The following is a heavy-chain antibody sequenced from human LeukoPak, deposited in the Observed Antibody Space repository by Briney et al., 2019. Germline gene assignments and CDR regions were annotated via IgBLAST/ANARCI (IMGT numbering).Heavy chain of an antibody. CDR1: GFTFSTYW. J-gene: IGHJ3*01. CDR2: INSDGSST. CDR3: AKGGLYSTSWFGFDAFDF. Sequence: QPGGSLRLSCAASGFTFSTYWMHWVRQAPGKGLVWVSSINSDGSSTSYADSVRGRFTISRDNAKNTLYLQVNSLRAEDTAVYYCAKGGLYSTSWFGFDAFDFWGQGTMVTVSS. D-gene: IGHD6-13*01. V-gene: IGHV3-74*01.